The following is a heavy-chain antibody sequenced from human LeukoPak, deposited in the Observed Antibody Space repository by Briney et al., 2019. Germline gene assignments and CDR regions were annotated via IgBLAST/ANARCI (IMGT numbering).Heavy chain of an antibody. J-gene: IGHJ3*02. V-gene: IGHV4-30-2*01. D-gene: IGHD2-8*01. CDR3: ARQSFLINAFDI. CDR1: GGSISSGGYS. Sequence: TSETLSLTCAASGGSISSGGYSWSWIRQPPGKGLEWIGYIYHSGSTYYNPSLKSRVTISVDRSKNQFSLKLSSVTAADTAVYYCARQSFLINAFDIWGQGTMVTVSS. CDR2: IYHSGST.